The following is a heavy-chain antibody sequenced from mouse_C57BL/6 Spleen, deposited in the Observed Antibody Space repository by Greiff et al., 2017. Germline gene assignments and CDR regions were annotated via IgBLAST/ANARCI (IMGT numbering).Heavy chain of an antibody. D-gene: IGHD2-4*01. CDR1: GYTFTSYW. CDR2: IDPSDSET. Sequence: VQLQQPGAELVRPGSSVKLSCKASGYTFTSYWMHWVKQRPIQGLEWIGNIDPSDSETHYNQKFKDKATLTVDKSSSTAYMQLSSLTSEDSAVYYCASSSDYHYFDYWGQGTTLTVSS. CDR3: ASSSDYHYFDY. V-gene: IGHV1-52*01. J-gene: IGHJ2*01.